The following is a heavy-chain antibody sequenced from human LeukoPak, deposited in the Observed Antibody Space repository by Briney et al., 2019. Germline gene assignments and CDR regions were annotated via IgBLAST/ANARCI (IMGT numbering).Heavy chain of an antibody. Sequence: GGSLRLSCAASGFSFSNYAMTWVRQAPGKGLQWVSSIVGSGGATYYADSVKGRFTISRDNSKNTLYLQMNSLRAEDTAVYYCARGAERRPFDYWGQGTLVTVSS. CDR1: GFSFSNYA. CDR2: IVGSGGAT. CDR3: ARGAERRPFDY. J-gene: IGHJ4*02. D-gene: IGHD1-1*01. V-gene: IGHV3-23*01.